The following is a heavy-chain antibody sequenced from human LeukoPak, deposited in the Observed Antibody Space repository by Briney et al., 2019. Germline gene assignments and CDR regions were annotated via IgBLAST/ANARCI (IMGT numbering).Heavy chain of an antibody. CDR3: AKGGGIRGFDY. J-gene: IGHJ4*02. V-gene: IGHV3-74*01. D-gene: IGHD1-14*01. CDR2: INIDGSIR. CDR1: GITFSTYW. Sequence: GGSLRLSCAASGITFSTYWMHWVRQAPGRGLVWVSRINIDGSIRDSADSVKGRFTISRDNAKNTVYLQMNSLRADDTAVYYCAKGGGIRGFDYWGQGTLVTVSS.